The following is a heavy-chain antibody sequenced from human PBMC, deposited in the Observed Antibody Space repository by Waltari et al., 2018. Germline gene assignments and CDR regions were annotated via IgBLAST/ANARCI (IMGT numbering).Heavy chain of an antibody. V-gene: IGHV3-15*01. J-gene: IGHJ6*02. CDR2: IKSEGDGGTT. Sequence: EVQLVESGGGLVKPGGSLRLYCVGSGFTFTKAWMSWVGQGPGKGLECVGRIKSEGDGGTTDYAPPLKGRISLSRDDSKNTVYLQMNTLKAEDPGVYFCATDYGDFLGVWGPGTTVTV. CDR3: ATDYGDFLGV. D-gene: IGHD3-10*01. CDR1: GFTFTKAW.